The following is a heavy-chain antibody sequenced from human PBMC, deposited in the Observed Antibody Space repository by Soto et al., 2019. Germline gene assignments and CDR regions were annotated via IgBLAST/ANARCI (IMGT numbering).Heavy chain of an antibody. Sequence: HPGGSLRLSCAGSGSTFTDFTMTWVRQGPGKGLEWVSAISGDGLSTYYAGSVKGRFTIYRENSKTTLYLQMNSLRAEDTAVYYCARRPDAFDIWGRGTMVTVSS. CDR3: ARRPDAFDI. CDR1: GSTFTDFT. V-gene: IGHV3-23*01. J-gene: IGHJ3*02. CDR2: ISGDGLST.